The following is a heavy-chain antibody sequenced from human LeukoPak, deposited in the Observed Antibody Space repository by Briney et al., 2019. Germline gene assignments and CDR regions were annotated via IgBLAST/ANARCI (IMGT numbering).Heavy chain of an antibody. CDR3: ARENSGSYREFDY. V-gene: IGHV4-4*07. D-gene: IGHD1-26*01. CDR1: GGSISSYY. J-gene: IGHJ4*02. Sequence: SETLSLTCTVSGGSISSYYWSWIRQPAGKGLEWIGRIYTSGSTNYNASPKSRVSMSVDTSKNQFSLKLSSVTAADTAVFYCARENSGSYREFDYWGQGTLVTVSS. CDR2: IYTSGST.